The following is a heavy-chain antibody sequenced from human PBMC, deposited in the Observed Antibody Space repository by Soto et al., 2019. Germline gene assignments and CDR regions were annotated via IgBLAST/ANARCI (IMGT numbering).Heavy chain of an antibody. CDR3: AGGPEGGYSGEYFQH. Sequence: SVKVSCKASGGTFSSYTISWVRQAPGQGLEWMGRIIPILGIANYAQKFQGRVTITADKSTSTAYMELSSLRSEDTAVYYCAGGPEGGYSGEYFQHWGQGTLGTVSS. D-gene: IGHD3-22*01. CDR1: GGTFSSYT. V-gene: IGHV1-69*02. J-gene: IGHJ1*01. CDR2: IIPILGIA.